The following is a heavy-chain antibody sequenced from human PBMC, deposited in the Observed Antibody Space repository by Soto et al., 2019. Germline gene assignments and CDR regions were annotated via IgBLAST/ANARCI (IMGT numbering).Heavy chain of an antibody. CDR3: ARDSELHTDMDV. D-gene: IGHD3-10*01. J-gene: IGHJ6*02. CDR1: GLTVSTSY. Sequence: EVQLVETGGGLIQPGGSLRLSCAASGLTVSTSYMNWVRQAPGKGLEWVSVLYRGGSTYYADSVQGRFSISRDNSKNTLYLQISSLRAEDTAVYYCARDSELHTDMDVWGQGTTVTVSS. V-gene: IGHV3-53*02. CDR2: LYRGGST.